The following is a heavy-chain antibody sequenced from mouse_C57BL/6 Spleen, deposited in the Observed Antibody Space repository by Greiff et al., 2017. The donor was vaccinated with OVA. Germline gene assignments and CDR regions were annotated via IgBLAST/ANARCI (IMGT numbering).Heavy chain of an antibody. Sequence: EVQRVESGPELVKPGASVKISCKASGYTFTDYYMNWVKQSHGKSLEWIGDINPNNGGTSYNQKFKGKATLTVDKSSSTAYMELRSLTSEDSAVYYCARSLYYYGSSPYFAYWGQGTTLTVSS. CDR3: ARSLYYYGSSPYFAY. CDR2: INPNNGGT. CDR1: GYTFTDYY. J-gene: IGHJ2*01. D-gene: IGHD1-1*01. V-gene: IGHV1-26*01.